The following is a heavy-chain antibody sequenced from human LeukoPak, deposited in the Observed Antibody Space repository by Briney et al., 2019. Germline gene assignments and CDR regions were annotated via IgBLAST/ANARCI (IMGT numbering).Heavy chain of an antibody. V-gene: IGHV4-59*01. Sequence: SETLSLTCTVSGGSISSYYWSWIRQPPGKGLEWIGYIYYSGSTNYNPSLKGRVTISVDTSKNQFSLKLSSVTAADTAVYYCARGLPAAGDFDLWGQGTLVTVSS. CDR1: GGSISSYY. J-gene: IGHJ4*02. CDR3: ARGLPAAGDFDL. CDR2: IYYSGST. D-gene: IGHD6-13*01.